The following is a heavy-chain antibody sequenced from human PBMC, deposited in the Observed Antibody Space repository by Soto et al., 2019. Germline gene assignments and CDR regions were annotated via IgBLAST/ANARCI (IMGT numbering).Heavy chain of an antibody. V-gene: IGHV1-69*06. Sequence: ASVKVSCKASGGTFSSYAISWVRQAPGQGLEWMGGIIPIFGTANYAQKFQGRVTITADKSTSTAYMELSSLRSEDTAVYYCARDQNDSSGATGYWGQGTLVTVSS. J-gene: IGHJ4*02. CDR2: IIPIFGTA. CDR3: ARDQNDSSGATGY. CDR1: GGTFSSYA. D-gene: IGHD3-22*01.